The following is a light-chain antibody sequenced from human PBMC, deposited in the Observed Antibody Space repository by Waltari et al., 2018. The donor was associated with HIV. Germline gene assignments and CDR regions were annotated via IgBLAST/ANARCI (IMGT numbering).Light chain of an antibody. V-gene: IGLV3-1*01. Sequence: SYELTQPPSVSVSPGQTASITCSGDKLGDKYACWYQQKPGPSPVLVIYQDSKRPSGMPERFSCSNSENTATLTISGTQAMDEADYYCQAWDSSTVVFGGGTKLTVL. CDR2: QDS. CDR1: KLGDKY. J-gene: IGLJ2*01. CDR3: QAWDSSTVV.